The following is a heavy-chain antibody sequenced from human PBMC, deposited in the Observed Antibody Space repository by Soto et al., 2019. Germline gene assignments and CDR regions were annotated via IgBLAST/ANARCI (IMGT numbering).Heavy chain of an antibody. CDR3: ARALYSSGWAYNWFDP. D-gene: IGHD6-19*01. CDR1: GGSISSYY. J-gene: IGHJ5*02. CDR2: IYYSGST. V-gene: IGHV4-59*01. Sequence: QVQLQESGPGLVKPSETLSRTCTVSGGSISSYYWSWIRQPPGKGLEWIGYIYYSGSTNYNPSLKSRVTISVDTSKNQFSLKLSSVTAADTAVYYCARALYSSGWAYNWFDPWGQGTLVTVSS.